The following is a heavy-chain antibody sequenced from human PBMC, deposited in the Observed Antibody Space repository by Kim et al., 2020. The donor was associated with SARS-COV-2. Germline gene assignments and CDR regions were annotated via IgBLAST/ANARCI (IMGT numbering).Heavy chain of an antibody. CDR3: ARRTTFDWLLYGYYGMDV. CDR2: IYYSGST. D-gene: IGHD3-9*01. Sequence: SETLSLTCTVSGGSISSSSYYWGWIRQPPGKGLEWIGSIYYSGSTYYNPSLKSRVTISVDTSKNQFSLKLSSVTAADTAVYYCARRTTFDWLLYGYYGMDVWGQGTTVTVSS. V-gene: IGHV4-39*01. J-gene: IGHJ6*02. CDR1: GGSISSSSYY.